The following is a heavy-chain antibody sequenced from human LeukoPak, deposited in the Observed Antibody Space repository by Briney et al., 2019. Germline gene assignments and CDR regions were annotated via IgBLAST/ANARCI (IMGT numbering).Heavy chain of an antibody. Sequence: GASVKVSCKASGYTFTHYYLHCVRQAPGQGLEWMGIINPSAGTASYPQKFQGRVTMTRDTSTTTVYMELTSLRSEDTAAYYCARNSWVGAPQLGAFDVWGRGTMVTVSS. CDR2: INPSAGTA. CDR1: GYTFTHYY. V-gene: IGHV1-46*01. CDR3: ARNSWVGAPQLGAFDV. D-gene: IGHD1-26*01. J-gene: IGHJ3*01.